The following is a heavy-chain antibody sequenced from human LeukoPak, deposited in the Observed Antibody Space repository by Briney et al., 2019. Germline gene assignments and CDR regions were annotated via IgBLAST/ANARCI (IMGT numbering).Heavy chain of an antibody. D-gene: IGHD2/OR15-2a*01. CDR1: GFTFSNYA. Sequence: GGSLRLSCAASGFTFSNYAMSWVRQAPGKGLEWVSVISGNGGVTYYADSVKGRFTISRDNAKNSLYLQMNSLRAEDTAVYYCAKDSAKKYDDYWGQGTLVTVSS. V-gene: IGHV3-23*01. CDR3: AKDSAKKYDDY. J-gene: IGHJ4*02. CDR2: ISGNGGVT.